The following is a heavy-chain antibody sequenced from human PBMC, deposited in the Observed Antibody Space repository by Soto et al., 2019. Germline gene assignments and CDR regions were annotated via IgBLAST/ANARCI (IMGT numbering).Heavy chain of an antibody. Sequence: EVQLVESGGGLVQPGGSLRLSCAASGFTFSSYWMHWVRQVPGKGLVWVSRIKYDGSTTTYADSVKGRFTISRDNGENTVYLQMNSLRAEETALYYCARGGSGTYLLDSWGQGTLVTVSS. CDR3: ARGGSGTYLLDS. V-gene: IGHV3-74*01. CDR1: GFTFSSYW. CDR2: IKYDGSTT. J-gene: IGHJ4*02. D-gene: IGHD3-10*01.